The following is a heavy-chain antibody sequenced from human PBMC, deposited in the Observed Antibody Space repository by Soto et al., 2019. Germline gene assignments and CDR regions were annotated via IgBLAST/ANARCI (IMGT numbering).Heavy chain of an antibody. V-gene: IGHV3-30*18. CDR1: GFTFSSYG. Sequence: QVQLVESGGGVVQPGRSLRLSCAASGFTFSSYGMHWVRQAPGKGLEWVAVISYDGSNKYYADSVKGRFTISRDNSKNTLYLQMNSLRAEDTAVYYCAKDQDYYGMDVWGQGTTVTVSS. CDR3: AKDQDYYGMDV. J-gene: IGHJ6*02. CDR2: ISYDGSNK.